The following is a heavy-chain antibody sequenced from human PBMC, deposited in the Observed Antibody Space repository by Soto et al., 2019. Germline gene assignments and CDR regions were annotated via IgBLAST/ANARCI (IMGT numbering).Heavy chain of an antibody. V-gene: IGHV4-4*02. CDR1: SGSISSSNW. D-gene: IGHD5-12*01. J-gene: IGHJ5*02. CDR2: IYYSGST. Sequence: SQTLSLTCAVSSGSISSSNWWSWVRQPPGKGLEWIGEIYYSGSTYYNPSLKSRVTISVDTSKNQFSLKLSSVTAADTAVYYCARHRPRSTSGYDPGDAYNWFDPWGQGTLVTVSS. CDR3: ARHRPRSTSGYDPGDAYNWFDP.